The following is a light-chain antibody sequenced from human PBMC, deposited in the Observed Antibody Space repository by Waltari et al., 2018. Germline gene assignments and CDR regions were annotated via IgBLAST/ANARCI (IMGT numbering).Light chain of an antibody. CDR1: GCDVGKTDY. Sequence: QSALTQPPAASWSPGQSVTIACTGPGCDVGKTDYVSWYQLPPGKAPKLMIYERSKRPSGVPDRFSGSKSGNTASLTVSGLQAEDEADYYCSSYAGSHYWVFGGGTKLTVL. CDR2: ERS. V-gene: IGLV2-8*01. J-gene: IGLJ3*02. CDR3: SSYAGSHYWV.